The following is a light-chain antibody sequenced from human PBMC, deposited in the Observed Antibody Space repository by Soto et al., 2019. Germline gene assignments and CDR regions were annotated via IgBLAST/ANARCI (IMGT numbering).Light chain of an antibody. V-gene: IGKV3-15*01. CDR3: QQYNDWPWT. CDR1: QSISSN. Sequence: EIVMTQSPATLSVSPGERATLSCRASQSISSNLAWYQQKPGQAPRLLISGASTRATGIPAGFSGSGSGTEFTLTISSLQSEDFAVYYCQQYNDWPWTFGQGTKVEVK. CDR2: GAS. J-gene: IGKJ1*01.